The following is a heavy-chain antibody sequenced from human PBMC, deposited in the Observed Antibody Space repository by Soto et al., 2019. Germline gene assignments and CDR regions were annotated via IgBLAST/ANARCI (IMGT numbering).Heavy chain of an antibody. D-gene: IGHD6-19*01. V-gene: IGHV4-59*08. CDR3: ARTYRSGWYSWFDP. J-gene: IGHJ5*02. CDR2: IYYSGST. CDR1: GGSISSRH. Sequence: XXTLSLPFTVSGGSISSRHWXWILQPPGKGLEWIGYIYYSGSTNYNPSLKSRVTISVDTSKNQFSLKLSSVTDADTAVYYCARTYRSGWYSWFDPWGQGTLVTVSS.